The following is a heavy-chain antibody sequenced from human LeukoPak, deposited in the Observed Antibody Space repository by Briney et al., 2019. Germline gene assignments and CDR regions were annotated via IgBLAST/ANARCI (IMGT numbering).Heavy chain of an antibody. D-gene: IGHD6-25*01. CDR3: ARLRQIVAADADPSSGFDH. V-gene: IGHV4-34*01. CDR1: GGSFSGYY. Sequence: SETLSLTCAVYGGSFSGYYWTWIRQPPGKGLEWIGEISHSERTNSNPSLKSRVTMSLDTSKNQFSLKLTSVTAADTAVYYCARLRQIVAADADPSSGFDHWGQGTLVTVSS. J-gene: IGHJ4*02. CDR2: ISHSERT.